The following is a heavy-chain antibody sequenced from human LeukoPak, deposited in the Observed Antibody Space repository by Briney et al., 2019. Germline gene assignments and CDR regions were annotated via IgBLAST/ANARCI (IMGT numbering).Heavy chain of an antibody. CDR2: ISGSGGST. D-gene: IGHD2-8*02. CDR3: AKEPPTLVYYHMDV. CDR1: GFTLSNYA. V-gene: IGHV3-23*01. J-gene: IGHJ6*03. Sequence: GGSLRLSCAASGFTLSNYAMSWVRQAPGKGLEWVSGISGSGGSTYYADSVKGRFTISRDNSKNTLFLQMNSLRAEDTAVYYCAKEPPTLVYYHMDVWGKGTTVTVSS.